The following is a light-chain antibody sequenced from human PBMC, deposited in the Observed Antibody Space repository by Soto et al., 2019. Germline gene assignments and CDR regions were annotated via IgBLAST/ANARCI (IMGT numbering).Light chain of an antibody. Sequence: SYELTRPPSVSVAPGKTARVTCGGNNIGGKSVHWYQQKPGQAPVLVISYDSDRPSGIPERFSGSNSGNTATLTISRVEAGDEADYYCHVWDSSRDHVVLGGGTKLTVL. CDR1: NIGGKS. CDR3: HVWDSSRDHVV. V-gene: IGLV3-21*04. J-gene: IGLJ2*01. CDR2: YDS.